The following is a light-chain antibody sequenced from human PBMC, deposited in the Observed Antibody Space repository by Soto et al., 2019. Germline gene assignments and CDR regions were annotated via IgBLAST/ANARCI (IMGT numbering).Light chain of an antibody. CDR2: GAS. CDR1: QGISNS. CDR3: QKYNSAPLT. J-gene: IGKJ5*01. Sequence: DIPMTQSPSSLSASVGDRVTITCRASQGISNSLAWFQQKPGKVPKLLIYGASTLQSGVPSRFSGSGSGTDFTLNISSLQPEDVATYYCQKYNSAPLTFGQGTRLEIK. V-gene: IGKV1-27*01.